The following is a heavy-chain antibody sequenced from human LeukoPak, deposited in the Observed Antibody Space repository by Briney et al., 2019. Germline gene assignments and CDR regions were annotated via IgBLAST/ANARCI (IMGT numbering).Heavy chain of an antibody. CDR3: ARDRRYCSSTSCLFDY. J-gene: IGHJ4*02. V-gene: IGHV3-21*01. CDR1: GFTFSSYS. D-gene: IGHD2-2*01. CDR2: ISSSSSYI. Sequence: GGSLRLSCAASGFTFSSYSMNWVRQAPGKGLEWVSSISSSSSYIYYADSVKGRFTISRDNAKNSLYLQMNSLRAEDTAVYYCARDRRYCSSTSCLFDYWGQGTLVTVSS.